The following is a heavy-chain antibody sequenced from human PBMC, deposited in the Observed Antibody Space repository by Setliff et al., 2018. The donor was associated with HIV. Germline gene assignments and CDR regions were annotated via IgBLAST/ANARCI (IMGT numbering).Heavy chain of an antibody. CDR1: GYTFTSYA. Sequence: AASVKVSCKASGYTFTSYAMHWVRQAPGQRLEWMGWIHAGNGYTKYSQKFQGRVTFTRDTSASAAYMDLSSPRSEDTAVYYCARIWGIPPLYYFDYWGQGTLVTVSS. J-gene: IGHJ4*02. CDR3: ARIWGIPPLYYFDY. V-gene: IGHV1-3*01. CDR2: IHAGNGYT. D-gene: IGHD3-16*01.